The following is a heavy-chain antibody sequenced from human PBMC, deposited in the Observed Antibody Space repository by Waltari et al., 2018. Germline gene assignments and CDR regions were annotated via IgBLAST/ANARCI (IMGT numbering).Heavy chain of an antibody. V-gene: IGHV4-34*04. D-gene: IGHD2-21*01. Sequence: QVQLQQWGAGLLEPSETLSLTCAISNGPFNGYYWSWIRQPPGKGLEWIGEVDHSGRANDSPSCKSRATISFNTSQKQFSLTLTTVTAADTAEYYCARDARDWESITNSYFDSWGQGTLVAVSS. CDR1: NGPFNGYY. CDR3: ARDARDWESITNSYFDS. J-gene: IGHJ4*02. CDR2: VDHSGRA.